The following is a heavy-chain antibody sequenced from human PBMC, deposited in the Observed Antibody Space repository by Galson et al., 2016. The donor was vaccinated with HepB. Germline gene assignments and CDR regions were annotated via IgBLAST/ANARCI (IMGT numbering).Heavy chain of an antibody. CDR3: ARMSTGSQWLADY. J-gene: IGHJ4*02. D-gene: IGHD6-19*01. CDR1: GFSLSTSGMR. CDR2: IDWDDDK. Sequence: PALVKPTQTLTLTCTFSGFSLSTSGMRVSWIRQPPGKALEWLARIDWDDDKFYSTSLKTRLTISKDTSKNQVVLTMTNMDPVDTATYYCARMSTGSQWLADYWGQGTLATVSS. V-gene: IGHV2-70*04.